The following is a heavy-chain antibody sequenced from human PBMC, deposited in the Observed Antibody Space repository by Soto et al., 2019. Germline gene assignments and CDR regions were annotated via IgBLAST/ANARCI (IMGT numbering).Heavy chain of an antibody. D-gene: IGHD6-13*01. CDR1: GYTFTSYG. Sequence: ASVKVSSKASGYTFTSYGISGVRQAPGQGLEWMGWISAYNGNTNYAQKLQGRVTMTTDTSTSTAYMELRSLRSDDTAVYYCARDLAAGNCDYWGQGTLVTVSS. J-gene: IGHJ4*02. CDR3: ARDLAAGNCDY. V-gene: IGHV1-18*01. CDR2: ISAYNGNT.